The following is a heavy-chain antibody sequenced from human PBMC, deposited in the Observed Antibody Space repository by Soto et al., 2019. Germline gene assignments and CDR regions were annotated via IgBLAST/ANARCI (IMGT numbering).Heavy chain of an antibody. J-gene: IGHJ4*02. Sequence: QITLRESGPALVKPTQTLTLTCTFSGFSLSHKGVAVGWIRQPPGKALEWLALIFWDDDARYSPSLKSRLTITKDTSKNQVVLIMTNMDPVDTGTYSCTHTSGHSSTGADNWGQGTQVTVSS. CDR1: GFSLSHKGVA. CDR2: IFWDDDA. D-gene: IGHD6-19*01. V-gene: IGHV2-5*02. CDR3: THTSGHSSTGADN.